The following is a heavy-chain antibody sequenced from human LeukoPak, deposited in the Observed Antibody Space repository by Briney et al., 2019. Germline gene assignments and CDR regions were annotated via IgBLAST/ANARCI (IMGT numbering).Heavy chain of an antibody. Sequence: GGSLRLSCAASGFTFSSYAMSWVRQAPGKGLEWVSAISASGGRTDYADSVKGRFTISRDNSNNTLYLQMNSLRAEDTAVYDCAKVNYYDSTGFFDYWGQGTLVTVSS. J-gene: IGHJ4*02. V-gene: IGHV3-23*01. D-gene: IGHD3-22*01. CDR2: ISASGGRT. CDR1: GFTFSSYA. CDR3: AKVNYYDSTGFFDY.